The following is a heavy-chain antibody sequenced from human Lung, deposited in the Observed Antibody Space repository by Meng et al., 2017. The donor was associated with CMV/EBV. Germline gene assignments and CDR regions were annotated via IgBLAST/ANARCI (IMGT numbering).Heavy chain of an antibody. Sequence: ASXXVSXKASGYTFTSYDISWVRQAPGQGLEWMGWMNPNSGNTDSAQNFQGRVTMTRNTSISTAYTELSSLRSEDTAVYYCARAVYCIGTTCFFYPMDVWXPGNTV. D-gene: IGHD2-2*01. J-gene: IGHJ6*01. CDR1: GYTFTSYD. CDR3: ARAVYCIGTTCFFYPMDV. V-gene: IGHV1-8*01. CDR2: MNPNSGNT.